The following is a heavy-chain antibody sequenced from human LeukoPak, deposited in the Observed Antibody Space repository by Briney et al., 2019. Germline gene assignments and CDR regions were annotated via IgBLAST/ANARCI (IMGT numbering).Heavy chain of an antibody. J-gene: IGHJ5*02. CDR2: INPNSGGT. V-gene: IGHV1-2*02. Sequence: ASVKVSCKASGYTFTGYYRHWVRQAPGQGLEWMGWINPNSGGTNYAQKVQGRVTMTRDTSISTAYMELSRLRSDDTAVYYCARGSGSYHREDWFDPWGQGTLVTVSS. CDR1: GYTFTGYY. CDR3: ARGSGSYHREDWFDP. D-gene: IGHD3-10*01.